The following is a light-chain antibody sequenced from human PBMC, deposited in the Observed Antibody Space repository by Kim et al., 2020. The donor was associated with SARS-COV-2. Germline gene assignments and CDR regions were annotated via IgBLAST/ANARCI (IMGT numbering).Light chain of an antibody. J-gene: IGLJ2*01. V-gene: IGLV1-44*01. Sequence: QSVLTQPPSASGTPGQRVTISCSGSSSNIGSNAVNWYQQVPGTAPKPLIYNDNQRPSGVPDRFSGSKSGTSASLAISGLQSEDETDYYCAAWDDSLNVVVFGGGTQRTVL. CDR1: SSNIGSNA. CDR3: AAWDDSLNVVV. CDR2: NDN.